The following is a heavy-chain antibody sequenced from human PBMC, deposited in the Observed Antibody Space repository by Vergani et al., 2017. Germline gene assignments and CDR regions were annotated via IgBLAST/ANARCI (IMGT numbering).Heavy chain of an antibody. CDR3: AKDMVRGVISSSFDI. J-gene: IGHJ3*02. Sequence: EVQLVESGGVVVQPGGSLRLSCAASGFTFDDYTMHWVRQAPGKGLEWVSLISWDGGSTYYADSVKGRFTISRDNSKNSLYLQMNSLRTEDTALSYCAKDMVRGVISSSFDIWGQGTMVTVSS. CDR1: GFTFDDYT. V-gene: IGHV3-43*01. D-gene: IGHD3-10*01. CDR2: ISWDGGST.